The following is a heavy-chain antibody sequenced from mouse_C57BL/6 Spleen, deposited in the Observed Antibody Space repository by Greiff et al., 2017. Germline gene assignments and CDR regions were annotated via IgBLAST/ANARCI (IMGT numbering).Heavy chain of an antibody. Sequence: VQLQQSGAELVRPGASVTLSCKASGYTFTDYEMHWVKQTPVHGLEWIGAIDPETGGTAYNQKFKGKAILTADKSSSTAYMELRSLTSEDSAVYYCTRTPYDYDKGVAYWGQGTLVTVSA. D-gene: IGHD2-4*01. V-gene: IGHV1-15*01. CDR1: GYTFTDYE. CDR3: TRTPYDYDKGVAY. CDR2: IDPETGGT. J-gene: IGHJ3*01.